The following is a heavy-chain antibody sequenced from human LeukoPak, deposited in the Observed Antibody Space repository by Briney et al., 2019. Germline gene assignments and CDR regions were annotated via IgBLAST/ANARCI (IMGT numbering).Heavy chain of an antibody. V-gene: IGHV3-33*01. CDR3: ARVSEDYSSGWYEEYFQY. CDR1: GFTFSRYG. J-gene: IGHJ1*01. CDR2: IWYDGSKK. D-gene: IGHD6-19*01. Sequence: GRSLRLSCAASGFTFSRYGMHWVRQAAGKGLEWVAVIWYDGSKKNYADSVKGRFTISRDNSKNTLNLQMTSLRAEDTAVYYCARVSEDYSSGWYEEYFQYWGQGTLVIVSS.